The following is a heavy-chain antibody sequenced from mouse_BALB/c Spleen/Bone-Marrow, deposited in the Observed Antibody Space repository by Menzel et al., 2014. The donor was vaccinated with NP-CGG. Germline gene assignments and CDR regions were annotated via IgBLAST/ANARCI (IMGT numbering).Heavy chain of an antibody. V-gene: IGHV5-6*01. CDR1: GFTFSNYG. CDR3: ARRDGGPMDY. Sequence: EVQVVESGGDLVKPGGSLKLSSAASGFTFSNYGMSWVRQTPDKRLEWVATISSGGSYTYYPDSVKGRFTISRDNAKNTLYLQMSSLKSEDTAMYYCARRDGGPMDYWGQGTSVTVSS. J-gene: IGHJ4*01. CDR2: ISSGGSYT. D-gene: IGHD2-3*01.